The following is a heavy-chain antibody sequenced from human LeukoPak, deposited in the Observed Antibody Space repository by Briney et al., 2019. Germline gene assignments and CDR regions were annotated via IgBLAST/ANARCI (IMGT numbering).Heavy chain of an antibody. Sequence: SETLSLTCTVSGYSISSGYYWGWIRQPPGKGLEWIGEINHSGSTNYNPSLKSRVTISVDTSKNQFSLKLSSVTAADTAVYYCARGPRTISSSWPTDDYWGQGALVTVSS. CDR1: GYSISSGYY. D-gene: IGHD6-13*01. CDR3: ARGPRTISSSWPTDDY. CDR2: INHSGST. J-gene: IGHJ4*02. V-gene: IGHV4-38-2*02.